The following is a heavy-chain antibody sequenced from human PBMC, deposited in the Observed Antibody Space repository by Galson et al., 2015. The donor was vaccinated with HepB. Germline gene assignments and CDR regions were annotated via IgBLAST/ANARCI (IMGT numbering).Heavy chain of an antibody. D-gene: IGHD6-19*01. CDR3: AKDREGTVADYFDF. J-gene: IGHJ4*02. CDR1: EFTFSSYA. CDR2: ISGSGGST. Sequence: SLRLSCAASEFTFSSYAMSWVRQAPGKGLEWVSSISGSGGSTYYEDSVKGRFTISRDNSRNTLYLQMNSLRVDDTAVYYCAKDREGTVADYFDFWGQGTLVTVSS. V-gene: IGHV3-23*01.